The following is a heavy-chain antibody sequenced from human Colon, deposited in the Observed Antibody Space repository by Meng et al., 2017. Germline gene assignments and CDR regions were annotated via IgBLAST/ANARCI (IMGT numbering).Heavy chain of an antibody. CDR1: GYSISSGYY. V-gene: IGHV4-38-2*02. D-gene: IGHD3-16*01. CDR3: ARDYGGRRNYYGMDV. CDR2: IYRSGST. Sequence: SETLSLTCTVPGYSISSGYYWGWIRQPPGKGLEWIGSIYRSGSTSYNPSLESRVNISVDTSKNQFSLRLNSVTAADTAVYYCARDYGGRRNYYGMDVWGQGTAVTVSS. J-gene: IGHJ6*02.